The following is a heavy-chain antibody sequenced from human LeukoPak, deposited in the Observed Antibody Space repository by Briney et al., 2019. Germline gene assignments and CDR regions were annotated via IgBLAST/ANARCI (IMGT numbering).Heavy chain of an antibody. CDR2: SDPEDGET. V-gene: IGHV1-24*01. CDR1: GSTLRDVS. CDR3: VTDRARLFWYFDL. Sequence: ASVKVSCKVSGSTLRDVSIHWVRQATGKGLEYVGGSDPEDGETFHAQNFQGRVTMTEDTSIDTAYMELRSLRSEDTAVYYCVTDRARLFWYFDLWGRGTLVTLSS. J-gene: IGHJ2*01. D-gene: IGHD2-21*02.